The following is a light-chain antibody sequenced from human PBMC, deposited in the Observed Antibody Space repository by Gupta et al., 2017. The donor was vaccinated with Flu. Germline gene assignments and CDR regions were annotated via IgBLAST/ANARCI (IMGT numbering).Light chain of an antibody. Sequence: QSALTQPRSVSGSPGQSVTISCPGTSSDVGGYNYVSWYQQHPGKAPKLMIYDVSKRPSGVPDRFSGSKSGNTASLTISGLQAEDEADYYCCSYAGSYTPLFGGGTKLTVL. V-gene: IGLV2-11*01. CDR3: CSYAGSYTPL. CDR2: DVS. J-gene: IGLJ2*01. CDR1: SSDVGGYNY.